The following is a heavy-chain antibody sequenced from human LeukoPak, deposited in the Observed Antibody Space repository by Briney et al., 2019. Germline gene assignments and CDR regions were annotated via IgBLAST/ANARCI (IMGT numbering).Heavy chain of an antibody. CDR2: IYSGGST. V-gene: IGHV3-53*01. D-gene: IGHD5-24*01. J-gene: IGHJ4*02. CDR3: ARGPNGYHNT. CDR1: GFTVSSND. Sequence: PGGSLRLSCAASGFTVSSNDMSWVRQAPGKGLECISVIYSGGSTDYADSVKGRLTISRDNSKNTLYLQMNSLRAEDTAVYYCARGPNGYHNTGGQGTLVTVSS.